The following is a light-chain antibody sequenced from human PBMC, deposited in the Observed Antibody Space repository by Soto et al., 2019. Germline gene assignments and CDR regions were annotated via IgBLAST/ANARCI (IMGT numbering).Light chain of an antibody. V-gene: IGKV1-33*01. Sequence: DIQMTQSPSSLSASVGDRVTITCQASQDISNYLNWYQQKPGKAPKLLVYDASNLETGVPSRFSGSGSGTDFTFTISSLQTEDIATYYCQQYDNLWTFGRGTKVDIX. CDR3: QQYDNLWT. J-gene: IGKJ1*01. CDR1: QDISNY. CDR2: DAS.